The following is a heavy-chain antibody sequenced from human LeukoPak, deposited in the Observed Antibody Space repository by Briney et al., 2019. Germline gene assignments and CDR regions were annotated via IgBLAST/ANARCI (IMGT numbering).Heavy chain of an antibody. D-gene: IGHD4-17*01. CDR2: IKQDGSEK. CDR3: ARERYGRDAFDI. Sequence: GGSLRLSCASSGFTFSRNWMSWVRQAPGEGLEWVANIKQDGSEKYYVDSVKGRFTISRDNAKNSLFLQMNSLIAEDTAVYYCARERYGRDAFDIWGQGTMVAVSS. CDR1: GFTFSRNW. J-gene: IGHJ3*02. V-gene: IGHV3-7*05.